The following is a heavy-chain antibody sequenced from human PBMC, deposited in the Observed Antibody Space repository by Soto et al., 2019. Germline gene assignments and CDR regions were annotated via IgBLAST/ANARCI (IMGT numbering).Heavy chain of an antibody. Sequence: PLETLSLTCAVYGGSCSGYYWSWIRQPPGKGLEWIGEINHSGSTNYNPSLKSRVTISVDTSKNQFSLKLSSVTAADTAVYYCARGFDYSFDYWGQGTLVTVSS. CDR1: GGSCSGYY. V-gene: IGHV4-34*01. CDR2: INHSGST. D-gene: IGHD4-4*01. J-gene: IGHJ4*02. CDR3: ARGFDYSFDY.